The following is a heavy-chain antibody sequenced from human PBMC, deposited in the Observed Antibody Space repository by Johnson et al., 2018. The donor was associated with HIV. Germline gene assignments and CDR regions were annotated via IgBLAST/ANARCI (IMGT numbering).Heavy chain of an antibody. V-gene: IGHV3-11*04. Sequence: VQLVESGGGLVKPGGSLRLSCVASGFMFSDYYMTWIRQTPGKGLEWVSYISSSGTTVYYADSVKGRFSISRDNAKHSLYLQMTSLRAEDTAVYYCARDTRNRPYSSSWLVDAFDIWGQGTMVTVSS. D-gene: IGHD6-13*01. J-gene: IGHJ3*02. CDR2: ISSSGTTV. CDR1: GFMFSDYY. CDR3: ARDTRNRPYSSSWLVDAFDI.